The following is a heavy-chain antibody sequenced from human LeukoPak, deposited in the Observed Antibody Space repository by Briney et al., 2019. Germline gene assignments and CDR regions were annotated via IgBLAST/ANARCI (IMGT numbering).Heavy chain of an antibody. V-gene: IGHV3-30*18. CDR2: ISYDGSNK. D-gene: IGHD1-26*01. CDR3: AKSRMGAKEKSEGRFGMDV. CDR1: GFTFSSYG. J-gene: IGHJ6*02. Sequence: GRSLRLSCAASGFTFSSYGMHWVRQAPGKGLEWVAVISYDGSNKYYADSVKGRFTISRDNSKNTLYLQMNSLRAEDTAVYYCAKSRMGAKEKSEGRFGMDVWGQGTTVTVSS.